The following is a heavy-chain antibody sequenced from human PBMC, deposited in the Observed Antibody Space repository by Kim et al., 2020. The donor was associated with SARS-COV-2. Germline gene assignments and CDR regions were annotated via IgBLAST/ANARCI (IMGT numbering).Heavy chain of an antibody. D-gene: IGHD3-22*01. V-gene: IGHV4-39*01. Sequence: LKSRVTISVDTSKNQFSLKLSSVTAADTAVYYCASQTNAPYYYDRSAFDIWGQGTMVTVSS. J-gene: IGHJ3*02. CDR3: ASQTNAPYYYDRSAFDI.